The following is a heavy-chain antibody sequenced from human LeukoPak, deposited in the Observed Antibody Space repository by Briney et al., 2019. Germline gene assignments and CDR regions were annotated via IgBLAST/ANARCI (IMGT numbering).Heavy chain of an antibody. J-gene: IGHJ3*01. D-gene: IGHD2-15*01. CDR1: GYTFTTYG. V-gene: IGHV1-18*01. CDR2: ISPPSGRT. Sequence: ASVKVSCKTSGYTFTTYGIVWVRQAPGQGLEWMAYISPPSGRTRFSQKMQGRLTLTTDKSTTSAYMELRNLRSDDTAVYFCAREMWCSGGNCYLNAFDFWGQGTMVTVSS. CDR3: AREMWCSGGNCYLNAFDF.